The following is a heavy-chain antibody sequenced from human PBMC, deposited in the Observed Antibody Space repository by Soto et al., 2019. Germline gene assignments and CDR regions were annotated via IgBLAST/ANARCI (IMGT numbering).Heavy chain of an antibody. CDR1: GFTFDDYT. J-gene: IGHJ4*02. CDR2: ISWDGGST. D-gene: IGHD6-6*01. Sequence: EGSLRLSCAASGFTFDDYTMHWVRQAPGKGLEWVSLISWDGGSTYYADSVKGRFTISRDNSKNSLYLQMNSLRTEDTALYYCAKDYVEYSSSLPDYWGQGTLVTVSS. V-gene: IGHV3-43*01. CDR3: AKDYVEYSSSLPDY.